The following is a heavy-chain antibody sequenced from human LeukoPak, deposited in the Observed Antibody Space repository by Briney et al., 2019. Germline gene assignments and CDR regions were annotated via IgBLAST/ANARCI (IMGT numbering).Heavy chain of an antibody. CDR3: AKGLPY. CDR2: ISGSGNNT. J-gene: IGHJ4*02. Sequence: GGSLRLSCAGSGFTFSDYAMSWVRQAPGKGLEWVSTISGSGNNTFYAHSVKGRFTITRDNSKNTLYLQMNTLRAEDTAVYYCAKGLPYWGQGALVTVSS. V-gene: IGHV3-23*01. CDR1: GFTFSDYA. D-gene: IGHD2-15*01.